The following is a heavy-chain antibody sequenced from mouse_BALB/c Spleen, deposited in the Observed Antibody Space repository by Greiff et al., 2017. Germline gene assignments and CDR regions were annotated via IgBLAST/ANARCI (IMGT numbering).Heavy chain of an antibody. CDR3: ARGDGYRAWFAY. Sequence: EVQLVESGGGLVKPGGSLKLSCAASGFTFSDYYMYWVRQTPEKRLEWVATISDGGSYTYYPDSVKGRFTISRDNAKNNLYLQMSSLKSEDTAMYYCARGDGYRAWFAYWGQGTLVTVSA. CDR2: ISDGGSYT. J-gene: IGHJ3*01. CDR1: GFTFSDYY. D-gene: IGHD2-3*01. V-gene: IGHV5-4*02.